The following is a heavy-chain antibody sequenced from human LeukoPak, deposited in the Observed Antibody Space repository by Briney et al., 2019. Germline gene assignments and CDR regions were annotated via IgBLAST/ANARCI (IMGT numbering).Heavy chain of an antibody. CDR3: ARTFDYSNYVAYFDY. CDR1: GGSISSYY. CDR2: IYTSGST. J-gene: IGHJ4*02. V-gene: IGHV4-4*07. D-gene: IGHD4-11*01. Sequence: SETLSLTCTVSGGSISSYYWSWIRQPAGKGLEWIGRIYTSGSTNYNPSLKSRVTMSVDTSKNQFSLKLSSVTAAGTAVYYCARTFDYSNYVAYFDYWGQGTLVTVSS.